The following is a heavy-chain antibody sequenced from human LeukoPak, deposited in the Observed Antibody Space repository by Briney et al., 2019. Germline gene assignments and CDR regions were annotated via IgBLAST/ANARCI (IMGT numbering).Heavy chain of an antibody. J-gene: IGHJ4*02. CDR1: GFTFSRYA. Sequence: PGGSLRLSCAASGFTFSRYAMHWVRQAPGKGLEWVAIISYDGSSKYYADSVKGRFTISRDNSKNTLYLQMNSLRAEDTAVYYCARNPYGDYYFDYWGQGTLVTVFS. CDR3: ARNPYGDYYFDY. V-gene: IGHV3-30-3*01. D-gene: IGHD4-17*01. CDR2: ISYDGSSK.